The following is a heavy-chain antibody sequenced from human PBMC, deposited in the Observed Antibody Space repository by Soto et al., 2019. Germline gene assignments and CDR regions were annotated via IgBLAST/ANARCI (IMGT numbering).Heavy chain of an antibody. J-gene: IGHJ4*02. D-gene: IGHD6-13*01. CDR3: ARARGYSSSWYVDY. V-gene: IGHV3-7*01. CDR2: IKQDGSEK. Sequence: EVQLVESGGGLVQPGGSLRLSCAASGFTFSSYWMSWVRQAPGKGLEWVANIKQDGSEKYYVDSVKGRFTISRDNAQNSLYMQMKSLRAEDTAVYYCARARGYSSSWYVDYWGQGTLVTVSS. CDR1: GFTFSSYW.